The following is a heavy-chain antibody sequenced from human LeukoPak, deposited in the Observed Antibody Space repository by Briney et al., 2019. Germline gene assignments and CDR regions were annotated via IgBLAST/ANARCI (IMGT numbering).Heavy chain of an antibody. V-gene: IGHV3-23*01. D-gene: IGHD5-24*01. J-gene: IGHJ4*02. CDR3: AKGGDGKEVFDY. Sequence: GGSLRLSCEASGFTFNTYAMSWVRQAPGKGLQWVARINGGGRGTYYADFIKGRFTISRDNSKNTLFLHLNSLRAEDTATYYCAKGGDGKEVFDYWGREPRSPSPQ. CDR1: GFTFNTYA. CDR2: INGGGRGT.